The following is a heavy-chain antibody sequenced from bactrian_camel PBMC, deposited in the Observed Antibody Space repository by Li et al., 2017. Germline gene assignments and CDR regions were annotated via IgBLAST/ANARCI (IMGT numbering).Heavy chain of an antibody. Sequence: VQLVESGGGSVQAGGSLRLSCTASGYTSGVTCMGWFRQAPGREREAVAAFYSGGGGAYTADSVKGRFTISQDKAKNTQYLQMSSLKPEDTAMYYCAADRLHPRVWYQRAEYTFWGQGTQVTVS. V-gene: IGHV3S54*01. D-gene: IGHD2*01. CDR2: FYSGGGGA. CDR3: AADRLHPRVWYQRAEYTF. J-gene: IGHJ4*01. CDR1: GYTSGVTC.